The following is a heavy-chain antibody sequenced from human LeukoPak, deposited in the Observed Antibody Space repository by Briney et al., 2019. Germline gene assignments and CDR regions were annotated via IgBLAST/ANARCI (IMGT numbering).Heavy chain of an antibody. J-gene: IGHJ6*02. CDR2: IYYSGST. Sequence: PSETLSLTCTVSGGSISSSSYYWGWIRQPPGKGLEWIGSIYYSGSTYYNPSLKSRVTISVDTSKNQFSLKLSSVTAADTAVYYCARQSGWLIASSYYYYGMDVWGQGTTVTVSS. D-gene: IGHD6-19*01. CDR1: GGSISSSSYY. V-gene: IGHV4-39*01. CDR3: ARQSGWLIASSYYYYGMDV.